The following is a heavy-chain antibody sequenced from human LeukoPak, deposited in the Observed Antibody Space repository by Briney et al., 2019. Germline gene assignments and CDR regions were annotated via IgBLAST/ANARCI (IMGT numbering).Heavy chain of an antibody. V-gene: IGHV4-59*08. CDR2: IYNGVNT. J-gene: IGHJ4*02. Sequence: SETLSLTCIVSGASTSSRYWSWIRQPPGRALEWIGHIYNGVNTKYNPSLTSRVNISVDTSKNQFSLKLTSLTAADTAIYYCAQTTGWPGFDLWGPGALVTVSS. CDR1: GASTSSRY. CDR3: AQTTGWPGFDL. D-gene: IGHD6-19*01.